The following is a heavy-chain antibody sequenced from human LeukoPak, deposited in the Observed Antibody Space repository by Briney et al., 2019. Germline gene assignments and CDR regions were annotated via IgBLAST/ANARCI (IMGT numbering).Heavy chain of an antibody. J-gene: IGHJ4*02. Sequence: GGSLRLSCAASGFTFSSYSMNWVRQAPGQGLEWVSSISSSSSYIYYADSVKGRFTISRDNAKNSLYPQMNSLRAEDTAVYYCARQGNYYDSSGYYLWGQGTLVTVSS. D-gene: IGHD3-22*01. V-gene: IGHV3-21*01. CDR2: ISSSSSYI. CDR1: GFTFSSYS. CDR3: ARQGNYYDSSGYYL.